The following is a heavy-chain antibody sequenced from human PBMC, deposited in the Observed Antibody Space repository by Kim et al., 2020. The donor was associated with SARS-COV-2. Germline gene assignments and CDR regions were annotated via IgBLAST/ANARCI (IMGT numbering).Heavy chain of an antibody. J-gene: IGHJ4*02. Sequence: GGSLRLSCAASGFTFSSYPMGWVRQAPGKGLDWVSAISVSGGTTYYADSVKGRFTISRDNSRNTLYLQMNSLRAEDTAVYYCAKGGWYSSGGGYWGQGTLVTVSS. CDR1: GFTFSSYP. CDR3: AKGGWYSSGGGY. V-gene: IGHV3-23*01. D-gene: IGHD6-19*01. CDR2: ISVSGGTT.